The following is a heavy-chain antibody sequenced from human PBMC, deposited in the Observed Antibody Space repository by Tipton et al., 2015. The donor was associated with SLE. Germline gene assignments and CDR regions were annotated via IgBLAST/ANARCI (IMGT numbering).Heavy chain of an antibody. Sequence: TLSLTCTVSGGSTSSHSSFWGWVRQPPGKGLEWIGIFYYSGSTYSNPSLRSRVTMSVDTSKNQFSLQMSSVTAADTAVYYCARGYCIGDVCYGRGFFDYWGRGTQVTVSS. J-gene: IGHJ4*02. CDR2: FYYSGST. D-gene: IGHD2-8*02. CDR3: ARGYCIGDVCYGRGFFDY. V-gene: IGHV4-39*07. CDR1: GGSTSSHSSF.